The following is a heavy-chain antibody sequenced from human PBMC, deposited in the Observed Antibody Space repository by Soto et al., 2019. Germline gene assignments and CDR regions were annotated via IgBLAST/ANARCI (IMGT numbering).Heavy chain of an antibody. D-gene: IGHD1-26*01. CDR2: IYSGGNT. CDR3: ARHVGFYWYFDL. CDR1: GSTVSSSY. Sequence: EVQLVESGGGLVQPGGSLRLSCAASGSTVSSSYMGWVRQAPGKGLEWVSSIYSGGNTYYADSVRGRFTISTDNSKDTLYLQMNSLRVDDTAMYYCARHVGFYWYFDLWGRGTLVTVPS. J-gene: IGHJ2*01. V-gene: IGHV3-66*04.